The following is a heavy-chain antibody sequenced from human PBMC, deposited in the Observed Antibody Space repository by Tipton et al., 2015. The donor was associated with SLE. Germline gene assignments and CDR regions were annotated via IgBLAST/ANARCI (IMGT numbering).Heavy chain of an antibody. Sequence: LRLSCAVYGGSFSGYYWSWIRQPPGKGLEWIGEINHSGSTNYNPSLKSRVTISVDTSKNQFSLKLSSVTAADTAVYYCARGGGQWLPDYWGQGTLVTVSS. CDR3: ARGGGQWLPDY. CDR2: INHSGST. J-gene: IGHJ4*02. D-gene: IGHD6-19*01. CDR1: GGSFSGYY. V-gene: IGHV4-34*01.